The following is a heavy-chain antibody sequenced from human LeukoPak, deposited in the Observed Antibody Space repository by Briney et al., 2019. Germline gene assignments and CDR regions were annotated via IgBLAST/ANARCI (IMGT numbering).Heavy chain of an antibody. CDR1: GGSISSYY. J-gene: IGHJ5*02. CDR2: IYSSDST. D-gene: IGHD3-3*01. CDR3: ARDQGPIFGVVIPANWFDP. Sequence: SETLSLTCTVSGGSISSYYWNWIRQPAGKGLEWIGRIYSSDSTNYTPSFKSRVTMSVDTSKSQFFLKLRSVTAADTAVYYCARDQGPIFGVVIPANWFDPWGQGILVTVSS. V-gene: IGHV4-4*07.